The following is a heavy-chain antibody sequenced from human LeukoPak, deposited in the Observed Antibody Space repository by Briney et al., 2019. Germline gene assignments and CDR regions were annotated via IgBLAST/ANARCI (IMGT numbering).Heavy chain of an antibody. Sequence: SQTLSLTCAVSGGSISSGGYSWSWIRQPPGKGLEWIGYIYHSGSTYYNPSLKSQVTISVDRSKNQFSLKLSSVTAADTAVYYCARDLYGDYTFDYWGQGTLVTVSS. CDR2: IYHSGST. V-gene: IGHV4-30-2*01. CDR1: GGSISSGGYS. CDR3: ARDLYGDYTFDY. D-gene: IGHD4-17*01. J-gene: IGHJ4*02.